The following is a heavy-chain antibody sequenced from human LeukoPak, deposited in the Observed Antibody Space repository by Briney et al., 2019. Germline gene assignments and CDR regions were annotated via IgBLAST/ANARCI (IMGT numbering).Heavy chain of an antibody. V-gene: IGHV4-39*07. CDR1: GGSISRSSDY. CDR3: TRDSQLEWFYS. CDR2: IHYDGST. Sequence: PSEILSLTCSVSGGSISRSSDYWGWIRQSPGEGLEWIGTIHYDGSTYYNPSLKSRVTISMDTSKNQFSLNLSSVTAADTAVYYCTRDSQLEWFYSWGQGTLVTVSS. J-gene: IGHJ5*01. D-gene: IGHD3-10*01.